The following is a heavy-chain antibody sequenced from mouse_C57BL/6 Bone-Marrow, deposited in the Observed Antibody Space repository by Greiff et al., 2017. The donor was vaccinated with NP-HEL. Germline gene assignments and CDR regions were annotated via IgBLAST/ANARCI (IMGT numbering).Heavy chain of an antibody. CDR3: ARGGWAWFAY. D-gene: IGHD3-3*01. V-gene: IGHV5-17*01. Sequence: EVKLQESGGGLVKPGGSLKLSCAASGFTFSDYGMHWVRQAPEKGLEWVAYISSGSSTIYYADTVKGRFTISRDNAKNTLFLQMTSLRSEDTAMYYCARGGWAWFAYWGQGTLVTVSA. CDR2: ISSGSSTI. J-gene: IGHJ3*01. CDR1: GFTFSDYG.